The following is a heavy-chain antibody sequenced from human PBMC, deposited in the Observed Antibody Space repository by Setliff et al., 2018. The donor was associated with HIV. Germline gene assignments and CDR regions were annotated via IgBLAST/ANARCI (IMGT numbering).Heavy chain of an antibody. CDR1: EGYITGYY. CDR3: ARFNALLGSSTYYDY. D-gene: IGHD3-22*01. J-gene: IGHJ4*02. V-gene: IGHV4-59*01. Sequence: SETLSLTCTVSEGYITGYYWTWIRQPPGRGLEWIVYIFYSGTTKFNPSLKSRAAISVDSSNNQFSLKMTSVTAADTAVYFCARFNALLGSSTYYDYWGPGLLVTVSS. CDR2: IFYSGTT.